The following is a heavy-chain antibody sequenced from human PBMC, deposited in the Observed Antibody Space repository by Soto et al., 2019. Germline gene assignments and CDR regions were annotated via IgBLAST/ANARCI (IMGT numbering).Heavy chain of an antibody. J-gene: IGHJ5*02. CDR1: GAPFSEYL. Sequence: QVQLQQWGAGLLRPSETLSLTCAVYGAPFSEYLWNWIRQPPGKGLEWIGEIDHNGDTNYNPSLESRVTRSVDTYSDEFSLRLTSVTAAVTAVYLSARYYDAASSVKIRNWFDPGGLGALVIVSS. V-gene: IGHV4-34*01. CDR3: ARYYDAASSVKIRNWFDP. CDR2: IDHNGDT. D-gene: IGHD1-26*01.